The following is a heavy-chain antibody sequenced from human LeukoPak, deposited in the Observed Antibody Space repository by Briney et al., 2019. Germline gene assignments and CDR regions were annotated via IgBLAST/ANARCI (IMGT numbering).Heavy chain of an antibody. V-gene: IGHV3-30*02. CDR3: GKGDTVV. Sequence: GGTLTLSCAASGFTFSSYGLHWVRQAPGPGLERVGIMRNDGSSNYYADSVQGRFTISRDDSKNTLYLQMNSLRAEDAAVYYCGKGDTVVWGQGTLVTVSA. J-gene: IGHJ4*02. CDR2: MRNDGSSN. CDR1: GFTFSSYG. D-gene: IGHD4-17*01.